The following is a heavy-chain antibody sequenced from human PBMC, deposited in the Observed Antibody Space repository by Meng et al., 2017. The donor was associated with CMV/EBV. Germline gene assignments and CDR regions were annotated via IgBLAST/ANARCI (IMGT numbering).Heavy chain of an antibody. CDR3: AKVCSSTSCYTGDYYYYGMDV. Sequence: GESLKISCAASGFTFSSYGMHWVRQAPGKGLEWVAFIRYDGSNKYYADSVKGRFTISRDNSKNTLYLQMNSLRAEDTAVYYCAKVCSSTSCYTGDYYYYGMDVWGQGTTVTV. CDR2: IRYDGSNK. D-gene: IGHD2-2*02. V-gene: IGHV3-30*02. J-gene: IGHJ6*02. CDR1: GFTFSSYG.